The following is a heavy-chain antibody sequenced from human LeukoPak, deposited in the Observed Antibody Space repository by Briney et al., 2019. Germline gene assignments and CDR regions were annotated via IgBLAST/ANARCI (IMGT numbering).Heavy chain of an antibody. CDR1: GGSISSGSYY. CDR3: AREDDSTGYFDY. V-gene: IGHV4-61*02. D-gene: IGHD4-11*01. Sequence: SETLSLTCTVSGGSISSGSYYWSWIRQPAGKGLEWIGRIYTSGSTNYNPSLKSRVTMSVDTSKNQFSLKLSSVTAADTAVYYCAREDDSTGYFDYWGQGTLVTVSS. J-gene: IGHJ4*02. CDR2: IYTSGST.